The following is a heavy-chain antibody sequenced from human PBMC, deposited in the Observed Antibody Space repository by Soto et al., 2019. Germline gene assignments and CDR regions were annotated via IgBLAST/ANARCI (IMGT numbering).Heavy chain of an antibody. CDR3: VKEFRGAFDY. CDR1: GVTVNSNF. V-gene: IGHV3-53*01. CDR2: IFSGGNA. J-gene: IGHJ4*02. D-gene: IGHD3-10*01. Sequence: EVELVESGGGLSQPGGSLRLSCAVSGVTVNSNFMSWVRQAPGKGLEWVSVIFSGGNADYADSVKGRFIMSRDISKNTLYLQMNSLRADDTAVYFCVKEFRGAFDYWGQGTLVTVSS.